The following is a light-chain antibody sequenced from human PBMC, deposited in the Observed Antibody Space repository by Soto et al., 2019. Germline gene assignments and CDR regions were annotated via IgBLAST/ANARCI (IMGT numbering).Light chain of an antibody. V-gene: IGKV1-5*03. CDR3: QQYNSYPLT. CDR2: KAS. CDR1: QSISSW. J-gene: IGKJ4*01. Sequence: DIQMTQSPSTLSASVGDRVTITCRASQSISSWLAWYQQKPGKAPNLLIYKASSLESGVPSRFSGSGSGTELTLTISSLQPDEFATYYCQQYNSYPLTFGGGTKVEIK.